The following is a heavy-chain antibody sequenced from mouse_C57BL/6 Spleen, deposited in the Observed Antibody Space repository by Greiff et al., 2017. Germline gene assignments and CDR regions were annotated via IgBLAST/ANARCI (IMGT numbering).Heavy chain of an antibody. D-gene: IGHD4-1*01. V-gene: IGHV1-82*01. CDR3: ARWDFILEKYFDC. J-gene: IGHJ2*01. CDR1: GYAFSSSW. CDR2: IYPGDGDT. Sequence: VQLQQSGPELVKPGASVKISCKASGYAFSSSWMNWVKQRPGKGLEWIGRIYPGDGDTNYNGKFKGKATLTADKSSSTAYMQLSSLTSEDSAVYFCARWDFILEKYFDCWSQGTTLTVSS.